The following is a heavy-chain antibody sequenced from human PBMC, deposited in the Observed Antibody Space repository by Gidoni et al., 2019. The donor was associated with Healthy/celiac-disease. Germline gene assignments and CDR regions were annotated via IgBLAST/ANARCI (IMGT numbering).Heavy chain of an antibody. CDR3: ARLNPVAGGVDY. Sequence: QLQLQESGPGLVKPSETLSLTCNVSGGSSSSSSYYWGWIRQPPGKGLEWIGSIYYSGSTYYNPSLKSRFTISVDTSKNQFSLKLSSVTAADTAVYYCARLNPVAGGVDYWGQGTLVTVSS. D-gene: IGHD6-19*01. J-gene: IGHJ4*02. CDR2: IYYSGST. V-gene: IGHV4-39*07. CDR1: GGSSSSSSYY.